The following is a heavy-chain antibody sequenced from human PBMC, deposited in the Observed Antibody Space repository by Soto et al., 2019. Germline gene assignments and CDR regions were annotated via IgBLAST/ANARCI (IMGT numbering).Heavy chain of an antibody. Sequence: QVQLVESGGGVVQPGRSLRLSCAASGFTFSSYAMHWVRQAPGKGLEWVAVISYDGSNKYYADSVKGRFTISRDNSKNTLYLQMINLRAEDTAVYYCARETPYSSSWTSFDYWGQGTLVTVSS. CDR2: ISYDGSNK. V-gene: IGHV3-30-3*01. J-gene: IGHJ4*02. CDR1: GFTFSSYA. D-gene: IGHD6-13*01. CDR3: ARETPYSSSWTSFDY.